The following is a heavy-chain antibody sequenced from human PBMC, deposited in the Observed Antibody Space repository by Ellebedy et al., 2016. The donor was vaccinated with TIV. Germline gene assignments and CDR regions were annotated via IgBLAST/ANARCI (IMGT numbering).Heavy chain of an antibody. V-gene: IGHV3-7*01. D-gene: IGHD5-12*01. CDR3: VKEDWLEGNKIGSYFFDY. Sequence: GESLKISCAASGFTFSSFWMTWARQVPGKGLEWVANMDQDGSKTNYVGSVKGRFSISRDNAQNSLYLQMNSLRAEDTAVYHCVKEDWLEGNKIGSYFFDYWGQGTLVTVSS. J-gene: IGHJ4*02. CDR1: GFTFSSFW. CDR2: MDQDGSKT.